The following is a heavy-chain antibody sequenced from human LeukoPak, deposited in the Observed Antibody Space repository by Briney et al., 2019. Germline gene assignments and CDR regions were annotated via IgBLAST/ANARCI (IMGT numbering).Heavy chain of an antibody. J-gene: IGHJ2*01. V-gene: IGHV3-48*02. D-gene: IGHD3-22*01. CDR2: ISSSSSTI. CDR1: GFTFSSYS. CDR3: AREDYYDTHFDL. Sequence: PGGSLRLSCAASGFTFSSYSMNWVRQAPGKGLEWASYISSSSSTIYYADSVKGRFTISRDNAKNSLYLQMNSLRDEDTAVYYCAREDYYDTHFDLWGRGTLVTVSS.